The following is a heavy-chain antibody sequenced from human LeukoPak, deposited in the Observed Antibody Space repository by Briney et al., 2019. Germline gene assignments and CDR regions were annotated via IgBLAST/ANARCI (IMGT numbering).Heavy chain of an antibody. J-gene: IGHJ3*01. D-gene: IGHD2-15*01. V-gene: IGHV4-30-2*01. CDR2: IYDSGRT. CDR1: GASISSGDYY. Sequence: SETLSLTCTVSGASISSGDYYWAWIRQPPGKGLEWIVYIYDSGRTYVNPSLKSRVTISVDRSKNLFSLKLSSVTAADTAVYYCANADRFCSGSCHVPDAFDFWGQGTMVTVSS. CDR3: ANADRFCSGSCHVPDAFDF.